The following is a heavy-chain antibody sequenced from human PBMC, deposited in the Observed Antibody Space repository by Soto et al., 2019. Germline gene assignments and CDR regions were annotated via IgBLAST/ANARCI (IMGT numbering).Heavy chain of an antibody. V-gene: IGHV5-51*01. CDR3: ARTAAAGKYYYGMDV. CDR2: IYPGDSDT. D-gene: IGHD6-13*01. Sequence: GESLKISCKGSGYSFTSYWIGWVRQMRGKGLELMGIIYPGDSDTRYSPSFQGQVTISADKSISTAYLQWSSLKASDTAMYYCARTAAAGKYYYGMDVWGQGTTVTVSS. CDR1: GYSFTSYW. J-gene: IGHJ6*02.